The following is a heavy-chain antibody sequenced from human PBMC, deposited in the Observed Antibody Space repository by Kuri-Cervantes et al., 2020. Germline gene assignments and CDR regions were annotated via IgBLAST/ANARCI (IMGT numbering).Heavy chain of an antibody. CDR1: GSTFSSYS. Sequence: GESLKISCAASGSTFSSYSMNWVRQAPGKGLEWVSYISSSSSTIYYADSVKGRFTISRDNAKNSLYLQMNSLRDEDTAVYYCAREISLVVVITSFDYWGQGTLVTVSS. J-gene: IGHJ4*02. CDR3: AREISLVVVITSFDY. CDR2: ISSSSSTI. V-gene: IGHV3-48*02. D-gene: IGHD3-22*01.